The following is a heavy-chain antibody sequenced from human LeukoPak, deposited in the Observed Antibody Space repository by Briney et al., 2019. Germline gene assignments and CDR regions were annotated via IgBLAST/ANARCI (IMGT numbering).Heavy chain of an antibody. J-gene: IGHJ4*02. CDR3: ARNVPYFDY. CDR2: INHSGST. Sequence: PSETLSLTCAVYGGSFSGYYWGWIRQPPGKGLEWIGEINHSGSTNYNPSLKSRVTISVDTSKNQFSLKLSSVTAADTAVYYCARNVPYFDYWGQGTLVTVSS. CDR1: GGSFSGYY. V-gene: IGHV4-34*01.